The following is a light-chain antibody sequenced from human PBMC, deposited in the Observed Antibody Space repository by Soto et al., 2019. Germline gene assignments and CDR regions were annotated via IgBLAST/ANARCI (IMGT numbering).Light chain of an antibody. CDR3: QHYVTSPGYT. J-gene: IGKJ2*01. Sequence: EIVLTQSPGTLSLSPGERATLSCRASQSVTSSYLAWYQQRPGQAPRLLIYGASSRATGVPDRFSGSGSGTDFTLTISRLEPEDFAVYYCQHYVTSPGYTFGQGTNLEIK. CDR1: QSVTSSY. V-gene: IGKV3-20*01. CDR2: GAS.